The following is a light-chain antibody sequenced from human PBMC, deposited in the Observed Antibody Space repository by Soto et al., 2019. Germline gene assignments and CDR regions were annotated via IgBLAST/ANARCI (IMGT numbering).Light chain of an antibody. Sequence: EIVLTQSTATLSLSPGERATLSCRASQSVSTYLAWYQQRPGQAPRLLIYDASYRATDIPPRFSGSGSGTDFTLTISRLEPEDFAVYYCQQYARPPFAFGQGTKVDIK. J-gene: IGKJ2*01. V-gene: IGKV3-11*01. CDR3: QQYARPPFA. CDR2: DAS. CDR1: QSVSTY.